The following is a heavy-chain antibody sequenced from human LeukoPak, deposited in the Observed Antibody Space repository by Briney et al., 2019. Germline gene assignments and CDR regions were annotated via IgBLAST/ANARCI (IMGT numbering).Heavy chain of an antibody. CDR3: ARGGSGLDY. Sequence: SETLSLTCTVSGGSIISSNYYWGWLRQPPGKGLEWIGSICYSGSTYYSPSLKSRVTISVDTSKNQFSLRLNSVTAADTAVYYCARGGSGLDYWGQGTLVTVSS. CDR2: ICYSGST. D-gene: IGHD3-10*01. CDR1: GGSIISSNYY. V-gene: IGHV4-39*01. J-gene: IGHJ4*02.